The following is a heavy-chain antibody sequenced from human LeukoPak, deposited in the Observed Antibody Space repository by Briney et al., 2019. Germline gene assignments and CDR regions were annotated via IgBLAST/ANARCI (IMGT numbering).Heavy chain of an antibody. CDR1: GYTFTSYG. CDR3: ASSRGGLSYYYGMDV. CDR2: ISAYNGNT. V-gene: IGHV1-18*01. Sequence: ASVKVSCKASGYTFTSYGISWVRQAPGQGLEWMVWISAYNGNTNYAQKLQCRVIMTTDTSTSTDYMELRSLRSDDTAVYYCASSRGGLSYYYGMDVWGQGTTVTVSS. J-gene: IGHJ6*02. D-gene: IGHD3-10*01.